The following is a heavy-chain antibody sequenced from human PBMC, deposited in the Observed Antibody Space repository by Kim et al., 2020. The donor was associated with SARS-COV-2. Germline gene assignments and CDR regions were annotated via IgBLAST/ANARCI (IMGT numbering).Heavy chain of an antibody. J-gene: IGHJ4*02. V-gene: IGHV3-9*01. CDR2: ISWNSGSI. CDR3: AKDISSGSGY. CDR1: GFTFDDYA. D-gene: IGHD6-19*01. Sequence: GGSLRLSCAASGFTFDDYAMHWVRQAPGKGLEWVSGISWNSGSIGYADSEKGRFTISRDNAKNSLYLQMNSLRAEDTALYYCAKDISSGSGYWGQGTLVT.